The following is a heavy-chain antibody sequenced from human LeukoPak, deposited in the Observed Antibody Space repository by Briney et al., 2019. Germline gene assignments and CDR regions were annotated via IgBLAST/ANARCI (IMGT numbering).Heavy chain of an antibody. CDR2: INPNSGGT. V-gene: IGHV1-2*06. D-gene: IGHD1-26*01. J-gene: IGHJ4*02. CDR3: AGIVGATGVWVY. Sequence: VASVTVSCTASGYTFTGYYMHWVRQAPGQGLEWMGRINPNSGGTDYAQKFQGRVTMTRDASISTAYMELSRLRSDDTAVYYCAGIVGATGVWVYWGQGTLVTVSS. CDR1: GYTFTGYY.